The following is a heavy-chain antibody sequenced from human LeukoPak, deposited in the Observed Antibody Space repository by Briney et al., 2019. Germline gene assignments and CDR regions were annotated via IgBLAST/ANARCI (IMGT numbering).Heavy chain of an antibody. CDR1: GFTFSSYG. CDR3: AKSHYDILI. D-gene: IGHD3-9*01. CDR2: IRYDGSNK. J-gene: IGHJ4*02. Sequence: GGSLRLSCAASGFTFSSYGMHWVRQAPGKGLEWVAFIRYDGSNKYYAGSVKGRFTISRDNSKNTLYLQMNSLRAEDTAVYYCAKSHYDILIWGQGTLVTVSS. V-gene: IGHV3-30*02.